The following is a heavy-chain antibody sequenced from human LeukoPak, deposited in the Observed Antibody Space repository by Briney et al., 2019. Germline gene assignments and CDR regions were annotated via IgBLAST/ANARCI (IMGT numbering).Heavy chain of an antibody. D-gene: IGHD7-27*01. V-gene: IGHV4-4*07. Sequence: SETLSLTCTVSGGSISSYYWSWIRQPAGKGLEWIGRIYTSGSTNYNPSLKSRVTISIDTSKNQFSLKLSSVTAADTAVYYCARDNWGSYYYYYMDVWGKGTTVTVSS. CDR2: IYTSGST. J-gene: IGHJ6*03. CDR3: ARDNWGSYYYYYMDV. CDR1: GGSISSYY.